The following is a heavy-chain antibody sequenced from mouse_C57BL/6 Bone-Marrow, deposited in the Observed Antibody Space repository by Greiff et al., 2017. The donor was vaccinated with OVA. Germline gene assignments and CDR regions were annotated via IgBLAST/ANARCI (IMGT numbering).Heavy chain of an antibody. Sequence: EVNVVESGGGLVQSGRSLRLSCATSGFTFSDFYMEWVRQAPGKGLEWIAASRNKANDYTTEYSASVKGRFIVSRDTSQSILYLQMNALRAEDTAIYYCARDAIYYDYDDVPFAYWGQGTLVTVSA. CDR3: ARDAIYYDYDDVPFAY. CDR2: SRNKANDYTT. J-gene: IGHJ3*01. V-gene: IGHV7-1*01. CDR1: GFTFSDFY. D-gene: IGHD2-4*01.